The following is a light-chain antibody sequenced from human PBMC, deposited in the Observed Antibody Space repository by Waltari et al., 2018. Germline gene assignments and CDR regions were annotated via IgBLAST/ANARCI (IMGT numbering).Light chain of an antibody. J-gene: IGLJ1*01. CDR1: SSDVGASNY. Sequence: QSALTQPASVSGSPGQSITISCTGTSSDVGASNYVSWYQQPPGKVPQLMIYEVTNRPSGVSKRFSGSQSGNTASLTISGLQPEDEADYYCSSHTTSDSLVFGTGTKVTVL. CDR3: SSHTTSDSLV. CDR2: EVT. V-gene: IGLV2-14*01.